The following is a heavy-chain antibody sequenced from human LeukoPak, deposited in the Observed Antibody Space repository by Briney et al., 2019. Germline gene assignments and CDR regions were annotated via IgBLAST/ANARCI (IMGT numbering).Heavy chain of an antibody. J-gene: IGHJ4*02. CDR2: MDPSGSQK. D-gene: IGHD1-1*01. Sequence: SGGSLRLSCAASGFTFSSYPMNWVRQAPGKGLEWVANMDPSGSQKRYVDSVKGRFTISKDSPGTSVYLEMYSLRAEDTAIYYCAIWTSGNYWGQGTRVTVSS. V-gene: IGHV3-7*01. CDR1: GFTFSSYP. CDR3: AIWTSGNY.